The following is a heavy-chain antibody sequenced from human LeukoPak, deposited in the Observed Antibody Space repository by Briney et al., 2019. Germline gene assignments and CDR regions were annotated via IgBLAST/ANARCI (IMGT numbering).Heavy chain of an antibody. CDR3: AKDGSSSYGGTTGFDY. Sequence: PGRSLRLSCAASGFTFDDYAMHWVRQAPGKGLEWVSGISWNSGSIGYADSVKGRFTISRDNAKNSLYLQMNSLRSEDMALYYCAKDGSSSYGGTTGFDYWGQGTLVTVSS. J-gene: IGHJ4*02. CDR1: GFTFDDYA. D-gene: IGHD4-23*01. CDR2: ISWNSGSI. V-gene: IGHV3-9*03.